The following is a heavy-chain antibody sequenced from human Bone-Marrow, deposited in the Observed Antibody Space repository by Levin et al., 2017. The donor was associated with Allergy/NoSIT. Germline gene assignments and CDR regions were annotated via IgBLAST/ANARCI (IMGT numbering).Heavy chain of an antibody. CDR3: ARGLVGATLDD. CDR1: GVTFNTYG. Sequence: SVKVSCKASGVTFNTYGITWVRQAPGQGLEWMGGIVPMFATTNYAQKFQDRVTITADESTTTAYMELSSLTFEDTAIYYCARGLVGATLDDWGQGTLVTVSS. CDR2: IVPMFATT. D-gene: IGHD1-26*01. J-gene: IGHJ4*02. V-gene: IGHV1-69*13.